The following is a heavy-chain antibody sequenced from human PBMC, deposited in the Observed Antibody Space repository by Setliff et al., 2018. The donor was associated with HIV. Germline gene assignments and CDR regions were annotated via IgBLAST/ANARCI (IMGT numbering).Heavy chain of an antibody. D-gene: IGHD3-10*01. V-gene: IGHV1-69*10. CDR3: AGPRGDEAFDI. CDR1: GGSSSTHA. CDR2: IISILGIT. J-gene: IGHJ3*02. Sequence: SVKVSCKASGGSSSTHAMNWVRQAPGQGLEWMGQIISILGITSYAQKFQGRVTITADESTNTMYMELSSLRSDDTAVYYCAGPRGDEAFDIWGQGTMVTVSS.